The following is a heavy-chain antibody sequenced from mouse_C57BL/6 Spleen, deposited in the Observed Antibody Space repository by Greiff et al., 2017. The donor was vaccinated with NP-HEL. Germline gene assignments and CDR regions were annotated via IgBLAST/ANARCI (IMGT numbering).Heavy chain of an antibody. CDR2: INPNNGGT. CDR1: GYTFTDYN. CDR3: ARRGYDYEDAMDY. V-gene: IGHV1-22*01. Sequence: VQLQQSGPELVKPGASVKMSCQASGYTFTDYNMHWVKQSHGKSLEWIGYINPNNGGTSYNQKFKGKATLTVNKSSSTAYMELRSLTSEDSAVYYCARRGYDYEDAMDYWGQGTSVTVSS. D-gene: IGHD2-4*01. J-gene: IGHJ4*01.